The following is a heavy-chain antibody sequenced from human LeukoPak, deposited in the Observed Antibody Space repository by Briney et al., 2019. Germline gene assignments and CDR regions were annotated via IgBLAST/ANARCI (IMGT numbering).Heavy chain of an antibody. CDR1: GYTFTGYY. CDR3: ARDRFTYYYDSSTLDY. V-gene: IGHV1-2*02. J-gene: IGHJ4*02. CDR2: INPNSGGT. Sequence: ASVKVSCKASGYTFTGYYMHWVRQAPGQGLEWMGWINPNSGGTNYAQKFQGRVTMTRDTSISTAHMELSRLRSDDTAVYYCARDRFTYYYDSSTLDYWGQGTLVTVSS. D-gene: IGHD3-22*01.